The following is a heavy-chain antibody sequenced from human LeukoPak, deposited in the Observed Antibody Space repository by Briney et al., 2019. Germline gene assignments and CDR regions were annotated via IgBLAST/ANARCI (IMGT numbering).Heavy chain of an antibody. D-gene: IGHD2-15*01. V-gene: IGHV1-8*01. CDR2: MNPNSGNT. J-gene: IGHJ5*02. CDR3: ARGNSKRYCSGGSCYWFDP. Sequence: ASVKVSCKASGYTFTSYDINWVRQATGQGFEWMGWMNPNSGNTGYVQKFQGRVTMTRNTSISTAYMELSSLRSEDTAVYYCARGNSKRYCSGGSCYWFDPWGQGTLVTASS. CDR1: GYTFTSYD.